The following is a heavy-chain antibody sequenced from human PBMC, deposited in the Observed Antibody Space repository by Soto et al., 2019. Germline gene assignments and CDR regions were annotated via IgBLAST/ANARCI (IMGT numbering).Heavy chain of an antibody. J-gene: IGHJ4*02. Sequence: QPPGKGLEWIGEINHSGSTNYNPSLKSRVTISVDTSKNQFSLKLSSVTAADTAVYYCARGHHFLEWTYDYWGQGTLVTVS. V-gene: IGHV4-34*01. D-gene: IGHD3-3*01. CDR3: ARGHHFLEWTYDY. CDR2: INHSGST.